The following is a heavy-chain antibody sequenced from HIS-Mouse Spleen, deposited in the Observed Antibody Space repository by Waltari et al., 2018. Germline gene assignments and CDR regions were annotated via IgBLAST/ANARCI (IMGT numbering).Heavy chain of an antibody. D-gene: IGHD6-13*01. J-gene: IGHJ2*01. CDR1: GGPISSSSYY. CDR3: AREIPYSSSWYDWYFDL. V-gene: IGHV4-39*07. Sequence: QLQLQESGPGLVKPSAPLSLTCTASGGPISSSSYYWGWIRQPPGKGLEGIGSIYYSGSTYYNPSLKSRVTISVDTSKNQFSLKLSSVTAADTAVYYCAREIPYSSSWYDWYFDLWGRGTLVTVSS. CDR2: IYYSGST.